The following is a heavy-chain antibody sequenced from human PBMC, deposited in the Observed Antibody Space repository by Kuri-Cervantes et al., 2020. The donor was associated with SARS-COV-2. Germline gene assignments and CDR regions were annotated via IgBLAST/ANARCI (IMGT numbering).Heavy chain of an antibody. CDR1: GGSISSNNW. CDR3: ARDRGLGSASSNGMDV. V-gene: IGHV4-4*02. D-gene: IGHD3-10*01. J-gene: IGHJ6*02. Sequence: SCAVSGGSISSNNWWHWVRQPPGKGLEWIGEIIHSGSTKYNPSLKSRVAISVDKSKNHFSLKVSSVTAADTAVYYCARDRGLGSASSNGMDVWGQGTTVTVSS. CDR2: IIHSGST.